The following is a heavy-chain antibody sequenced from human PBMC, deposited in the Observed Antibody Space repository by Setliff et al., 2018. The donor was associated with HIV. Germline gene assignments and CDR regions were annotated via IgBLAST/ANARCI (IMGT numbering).Heavy chain of an antibody. J-gene: IGHJ4*01. CDR3: ARSSISEYLLYY. D-gene: IGHD2-2*02. Sequence: GSVKVSCKASGYTSTGYYVHWVRQAPGQGLEWMGRINLNRGGTTYAQRFQGRVTMTWDTSISTAYMELSRLTSDDTAVYYCARSSISEYLLYYWGHGTLVTVSS. CDR2: INLNRGGT. CDR1: GYTSTGYY. V-gene: IGHV1-2*06.